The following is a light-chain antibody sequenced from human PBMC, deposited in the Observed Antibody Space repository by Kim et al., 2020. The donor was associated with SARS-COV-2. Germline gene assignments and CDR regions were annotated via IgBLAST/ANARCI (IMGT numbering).Light chain of an antibody. CDR1: NSNLGTNY. V-gene: IGLV1-47*01. J-gene: IGLJ3*02. CDR2: RDN. CDR3: AAWDDSLSAWL. Sequence: GQRVTLSCAGSNSNLGTNYVYWHQQFPGMAPKVLIYRDNERPSGVPGRFSGSKSGTSASLAISGLRSEDEADYYCAAWDDSLSAWLFGGGTKLTVL.